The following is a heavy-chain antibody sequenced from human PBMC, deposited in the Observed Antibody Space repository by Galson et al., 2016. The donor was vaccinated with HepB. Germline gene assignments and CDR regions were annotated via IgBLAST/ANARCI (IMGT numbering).Heavy chain of an antibody. CDR1: GGSISTGYY. D-gene: IGHD3-22*01. Sequence: TLSLTCTVSGGSISTGYYWSWIRQHPGKGLEWIRNIYHTGSTYYNPSLKSRVIISVHTTKHQLSLWLSSVTAPDTAVYYCTREGGYYYQIDSWGQGTLVTVSS. J-gene: IGHJ4*02. V-gene: IGHV4-31*03. CDR2: IYHTGST. CDR3: TREGGYYYQIDS.